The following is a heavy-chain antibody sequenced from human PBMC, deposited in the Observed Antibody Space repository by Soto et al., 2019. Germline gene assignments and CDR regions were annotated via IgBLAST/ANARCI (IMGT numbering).Heavy chain of an antibody. CDR2: TGAHNGAT. D-gene: IGHD3-3*01. CDR1: GYTFTTYG. Sequence: QVQLVQSGAEVKEPGASVKVSCKASGYTFTTYGFSWGRQAPGQGLEWMGWTGAHNGATNYAQNFRGRVTMTTDTSTTTSYMELRSLRSDDTAVYFCARDWRGAEGFDPWGQGTLVTVSS. V-gene: IGHV1-18*01. CDR3: ARDWRGAEGFDP. J-gene: IGHJ5*02.